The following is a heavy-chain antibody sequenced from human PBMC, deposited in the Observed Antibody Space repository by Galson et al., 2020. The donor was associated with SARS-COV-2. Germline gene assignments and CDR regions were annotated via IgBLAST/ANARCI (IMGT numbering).Heavy chain of an antibody. V-gene: IGHV3-21*01. J-gene: IGHJ6*02. CDR2: ISTSSSYT. Sequence: NSGGSLRLSCAASGFPFSTYSMNWVRLAPGKGLEWVSSISTSSSYTYYVDSVKGRFSISRDNPRNSLYLQMNSLRSEDTAVYYCARDEGIRGYNYGRLYYGMDVWGQGTTVTVSS. CDR1: GFPFSTYS. CDR3: ARDEGIRGYNYGRLYYGMDV. D-gene: IGHD5-18*01.